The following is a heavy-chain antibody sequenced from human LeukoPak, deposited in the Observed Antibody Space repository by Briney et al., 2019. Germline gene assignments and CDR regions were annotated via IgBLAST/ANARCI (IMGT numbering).Heavy chain of an antibody. V-gene: IGHV4-30-4*08. CDR2: IYYSGST. Sequence: SETLSLTCTVSGGSISGSSYYWGWIRQPPGKGLEWIGYIYYSGSTYYNPSLKSRVTISVDTSKNQFSLKLSSVTAADTAVYYCARGEYDILTGYFLRNYYYYGMDVWGQGTTVTVSS. D-gene: IGHD3-9*01. J-gene: IGHJ6*02. CDR1: GGSISGSSYY. CDR3: ARGEYDILTGYFLRNYYYYGMDV.